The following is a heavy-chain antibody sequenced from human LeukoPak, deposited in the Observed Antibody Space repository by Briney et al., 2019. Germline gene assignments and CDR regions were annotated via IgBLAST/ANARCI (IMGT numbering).Heavy chain of an antibody. Sequence: GGSLRLSCAASRFTFDDYAMHWVRQAPGKGLEWVSGISWNSGSIGYADSVKGRFTISRDNAKNSLYLQMNSLRAEDTALYYCAKDWGTTGSLDYWGQGTLVTVSS. CDR3: AKDWGTTGSLDY. CDR2: ISWNSGSI. J-gene: IGHJ4*02. D-gene: IGHD1-7*01. V-gene: IGHV3-9*01. CDR1: RFTFDDYA.